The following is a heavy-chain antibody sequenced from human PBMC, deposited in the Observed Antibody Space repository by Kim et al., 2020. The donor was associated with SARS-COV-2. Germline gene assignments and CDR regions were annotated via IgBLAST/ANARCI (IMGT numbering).Heavy chain of an antibody. J-gene: IGHJ3*02. Sequence: GESLKISCKGSGYSFTSYWIGWVRQMPGKGLEWMGIIYPGDSDTRYSPSFQGQVTISADKSISTAYLQWSSLKASDTAMYYCARVLYYYDSSGSHDAFDIWGQGTMVTVSS. CDR1: GYSFTSYW. CDR2: IYPGDSDT. V-gene: IGHV5-51*01. CDR3: ARVLYYYDSSGSHDAFDI. D-gene: IGHD3-22*01.